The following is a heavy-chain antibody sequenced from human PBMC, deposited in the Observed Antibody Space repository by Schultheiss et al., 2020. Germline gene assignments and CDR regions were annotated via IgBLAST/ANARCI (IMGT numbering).Heavy chain of an antibody. J-gene: IGHJ4*02. CDR2: IYYSGST. V-gene: IGHV4-30-4*01. CDR3: ANGVTAWYYFDY. Sequence: SETLSLTCAVSGGSISSGDYYWSWIRQPPGKGLEWIGYIYYSGSTNYNPSLKSRVTISLDKSKNQFSLKLSSVTAADTAVYYCANGVTAWYYFDYWGQGTLVTVSS. CDR1: GGSISSGDYY. D-gene: IGHD3-10*01.